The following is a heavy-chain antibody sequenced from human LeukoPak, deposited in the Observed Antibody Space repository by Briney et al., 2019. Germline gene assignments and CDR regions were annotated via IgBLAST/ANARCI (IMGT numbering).Heavy chain of an antibody. CDR1: GFPFDSYT. Sequence: GGSLRLSCAASGFPFDSYTLNWFRQAPGKGLEWVSSISSTSAYIYYADSVRGRFTISRDNAKNSLYLQMNSLRAEDTAVFYCARDPGRSTTGRFGYWGQGTLVTVSS. J-gene: IGHJ4*02. CDR3: ARDPGRSTTGRFGY. D-gene: IGHD1-1*01. V-gene: IGHV3-21*01. CDR2: ISSTSAYI.